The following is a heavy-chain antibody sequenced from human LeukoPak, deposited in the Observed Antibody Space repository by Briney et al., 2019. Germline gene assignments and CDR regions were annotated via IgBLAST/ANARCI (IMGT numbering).Heavy chain of an antibody. V-gene: IGHV4-59*01. J-gene: IGHJ4*02. D-gene: IGHD3-16*02. Sequence: SETLSLTCTVSGGSISSYYWSWIRQPPGKGLEWIGYIYYSGSTNYNPSLKSRVTISVDTSKNQFSLKLSSVTAADTAVYYCARAPPYDYVWGSYRPFDYWGQGTLVTVSS. CDR1: GGSISSYY. CDR2: IYYSGST. CDR3: ARAPPYDYVWGSYRPFDY.